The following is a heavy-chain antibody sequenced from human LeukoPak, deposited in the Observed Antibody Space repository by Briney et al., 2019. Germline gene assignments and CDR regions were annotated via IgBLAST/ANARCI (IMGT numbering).Heavy chain of an antibody. CDR2: ISGSGGST. V-gene: IGHV3-23*01. D-gene: IGHD3-16*02. CDR1: KFTFSTSA. Sequence: GGSLRLACAAPKFTFSTSALSWVRQAPGRGLEWVSAISGSGGSTYYADSVKGRFTISRDNSKNTLYLQMNSLRAEDTAVYYCAKMIRYYIDYWGQGTLVTVSS. J-gene: IGHJ4*02. CDR3: AKMIRYYIDY.